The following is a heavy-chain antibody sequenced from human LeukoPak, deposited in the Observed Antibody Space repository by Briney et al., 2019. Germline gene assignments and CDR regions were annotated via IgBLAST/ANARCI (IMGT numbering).Heavy chain of an antibody. CDR3: ARGGGGYSYGHDY. Sequence: ASVKVSCKASGYTFTGYYMHWVRQAPGQGLEWMGWINPNSGGTNYAQKFQGRVTMTRDTSISTAYMELSGLRSDDTAVYYCARGGGGYSYGHDYWGQGTLVTVSS. CDR1: GYTFTGYY. CDR2: INPNSGGT. J-gene: IGHJ4*02. D-gene: IGHD5-18*01. V-gene: IGHV1-2*02.